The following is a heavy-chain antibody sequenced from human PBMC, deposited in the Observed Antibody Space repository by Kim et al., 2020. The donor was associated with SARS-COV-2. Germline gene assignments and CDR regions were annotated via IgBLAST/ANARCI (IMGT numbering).Heavy chain of an antibody. J-gene: IGHJ5*02. CDR1: GFTFTDYA. D-gene: IGHD3-10*01. CDR2: ISGGGDKT. CDR3: AKPTTVYSHSGSYWHWFAP. V-gene: IGHV3-23*01. Sequence: GGSLRLSCVASGFTFTDYAMTWVRQAPGKGLEWVSSISGGGDKTFYADSVKGRFTISRDNTKNTVFLQMNSLRAEDTAVYYCAKPTTVYSHSGSYWHWFAPWGQGPLGAVSS.